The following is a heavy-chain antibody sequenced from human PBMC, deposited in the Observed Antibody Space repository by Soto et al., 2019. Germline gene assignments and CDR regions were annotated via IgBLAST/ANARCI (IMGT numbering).Heavy chain of an antibody. D-gene: IGHD2-15*01. CDR1: GFTFSSYS. J-gene: IGHJ5*02. CDR3: AREDFNKAAAGWFDP. V-gene: IGHV3-21*01. CDR2: ISSSSTYT. Sequence: GGSLRLSCAASGFTFSSYSMNWVRQAPGKGLEWVSSISSSSTYTYYADSVKGRFTISRDNAKKSLYLQMNSLRAEDTAVYYCAREDFNKAAAGWFDPWGQGTLVTVSS.